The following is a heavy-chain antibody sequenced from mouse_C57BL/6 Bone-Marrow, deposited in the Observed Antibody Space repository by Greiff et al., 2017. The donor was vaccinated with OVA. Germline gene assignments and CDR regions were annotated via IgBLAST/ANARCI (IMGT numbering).Heavy chain of an antibody. CDR2: SRNKANDYTT. V-gene: IGHV7-1*01. J-gene: IGHJ1*03. CDR3: ARDDYYWYFDV. Sequence: DVMLVESGGGLVQSGRSLRLSCATSGFTFSDFYMEWVRQAPGKGLEWIAASRNKANDYTTEYSASVKGLFIVSRDTSQSILYLQMNALRAEDTAIYYCARDDYYWYFDVWGTGTTVTVSS. CDR1: GFTFSDFY.